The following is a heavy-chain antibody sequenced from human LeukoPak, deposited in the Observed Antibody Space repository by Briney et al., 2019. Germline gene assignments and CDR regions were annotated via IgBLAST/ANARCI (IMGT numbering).Heavy chain of an antibody. CDR2: IYYSGST. CDR3: ARVDYDFWSGYWSGFDY. CDR1: GASISSYY. J-gene: IGHJ4*02. D-gene: IGHD3-3*01. V-gene: IGHV4-59*01. Sequence: SETLSLTCTVAGASISSYYWSWIRQPPGKGLEWIGYIYYSGSTNYNPSLKSRVTISVDTSKNQFSLKLSSVTAADTAVYYCARVDYDFWSGYWSGFDYWGQGTLVTVSS.